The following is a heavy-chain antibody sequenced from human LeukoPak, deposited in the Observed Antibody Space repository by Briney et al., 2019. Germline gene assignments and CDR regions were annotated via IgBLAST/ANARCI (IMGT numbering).Heavy chain of an antibody. V-gene: IGHV4-34*01. CDR2: INHSGST. CDR3: ARDLVDTAMEFEA. J-gene: IGHJ5*02. Sequence: PSETLSLTCAVYGGSFSGYYWSWIRQPPGKGLEWIGEINHSGSTNYNPSLKSRVTISVDTSKNQFSLKLSSVTAADTAVYYCARDLVDTAMEFEAWGQGTLVTVSS. CDR1: GGSFSGYY. D-gene: IGHD5-18*01.